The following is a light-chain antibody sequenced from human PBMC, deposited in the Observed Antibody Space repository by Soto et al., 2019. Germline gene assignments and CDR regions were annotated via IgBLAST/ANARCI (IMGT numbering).Light chain of an antibody. J-gene: IGKJ5*01. V-gene: IGKV3-15*01. CDR3: QKLNTFPLT. CDR1: QSIRSD. Sequence: EIMMTQSPDTLSVSPGERATVSCRASQSIRSDFAWFQLKPGQAPRLLIYGASTRAPDVPDRFSGSGSGTEFTLTISSLQSEDFAVYYCQKLNTFPLTFGQGTRLEIK. CDR2: GAS.